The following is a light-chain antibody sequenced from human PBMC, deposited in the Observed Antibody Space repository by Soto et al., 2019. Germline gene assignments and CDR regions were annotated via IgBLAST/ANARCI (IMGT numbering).Light chain of an antibody. CDR2: GDS. V-gene: IGLV1-40*01. J-gene: IGLJ1*01. Sequence: QSVLTHPRSVSWAPGHRVTISCTGSSSNIGAGYDVNWYQQLPETAPKLLIFGDSNRPSGVPDRFSGSKSGTSASLVITGLQAEDEPDYYCQSNDNGLSGSDVFGTGTKV. CDR3: QSNDNGLSGSDV. CDR1: SSNIGAGYD.